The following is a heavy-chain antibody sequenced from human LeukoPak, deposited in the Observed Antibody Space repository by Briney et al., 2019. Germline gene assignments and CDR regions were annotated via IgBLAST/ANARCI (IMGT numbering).Heavy chain of an antibody. CDR1: GYTFTSYY. V-gene: IGHV1-46*01. D-gene: IGHD2-21*01. J-gene: IGHJ4*02. CDR3: ARDTPLLCY. CDR2: IDPSGGST. Sequence: ASVKVSCKASGYTFTSYYMHWVRQAPGQGREWIGLIDPSGGSTSYAQKFQGRVTMTRDTSTSTVYMGLSSLRSEDTAVYYCARDTPLLCYWGQGTLVTVSS.